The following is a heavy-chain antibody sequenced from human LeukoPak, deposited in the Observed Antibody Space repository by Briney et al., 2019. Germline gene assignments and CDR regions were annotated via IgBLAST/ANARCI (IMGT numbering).Heavy chain of an antibody. CDR2: INNDASRT. J-gene: IGHJ6*02. V-gene: IGHV3-74*01. CDR3: ASDGAYAMAV. D-gene: IGHD1-26*01. Sequence: PGGSLRLSCAASGFTFSRYRMSWVRQALGKGLVWVSHINNDASRTTYADSVRGRFTISRDNAKNTVSLQMNSLRAEDTAVYYCASDGAYAMAVWGQGTTVTVSS. CDR1: GFTFSRYR.